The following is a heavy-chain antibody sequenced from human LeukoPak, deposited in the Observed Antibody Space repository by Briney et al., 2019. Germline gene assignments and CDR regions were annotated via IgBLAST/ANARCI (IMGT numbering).Heavy chain of an antibody. CDR2: IYYTGST. CDR3: ARSRGYSYGFLLNFDS. J-gene: IGHJ4*02. D-gene: IGHD5-18*01. Sequence: PSETLSLTCTVSSGSISSSTYYWGWIRQPPGKGLEWIGTIYYTGSTYYNPSLKSRVTISVDTSNNRFSLKVNSVTAADTAVYYCARSRGYSYGFLLNFDSWGQGTLVSVSS. V-gene: IGHV4-39*01. CDR1: SGSISSSTYY.